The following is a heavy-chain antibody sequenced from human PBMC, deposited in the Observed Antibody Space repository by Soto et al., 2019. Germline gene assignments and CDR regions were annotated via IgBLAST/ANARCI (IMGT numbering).Heavy chain of an antibody. CDR3: ARDHYYDSSGYAIHAFDI. D-gene: IGHD3-22*01. V-gene: IGHV4-59*06. CDR1: GGSISSYY. CDR2: IYYSGST. J-gene: IGHJ3*02. Sequence: PSETLSLTCTVSGGSISSYYWSWIRQHPGKGLEWIGYIYYSGSTYYNPSLKSRVTISVDTSKNQFSLKLSSVTAADTAVYYCARDHYYDSSGYAIHAFDIWGQGTMVTVSS.